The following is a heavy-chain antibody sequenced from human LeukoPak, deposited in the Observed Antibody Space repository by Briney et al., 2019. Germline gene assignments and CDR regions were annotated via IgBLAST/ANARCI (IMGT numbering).Heavy chain of an antibody. CDR1: GYTFTSYG. CDR3: ARFYGSGSYYTLPDY. J-gene: IGHJ4*02. Sequence: GASVKVSCKASGYTFTSYGISWVRQAPGQGLEWMGWISAYNGNTNYAQKLQGRVTMTTDTSTSTAYMELRSLRSDDTAVYYCARFYGSGSYYTLPDYWGQGTLVTVPS. V-gene: IGHV1-18*01. CDR2: ISAYNGNT. D-gene: IGHD3-10*01.